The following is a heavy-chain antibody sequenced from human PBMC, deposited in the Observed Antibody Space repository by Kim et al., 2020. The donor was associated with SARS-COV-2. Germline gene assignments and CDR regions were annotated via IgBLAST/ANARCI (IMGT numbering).Heavy chain of an antibody. D-gene: IGHD2-2*01. CDR2: T. V-gene: IGHV1-18*01. Sequence: TTYAQKLQGRVTMNTDTSTSTAYMELRSLTSDDTAMYYCARSIVGAAAADSWGQGTLVTVSS. J-gene: IGHJ4*02. CDR3: ARSIVGAAAADS.